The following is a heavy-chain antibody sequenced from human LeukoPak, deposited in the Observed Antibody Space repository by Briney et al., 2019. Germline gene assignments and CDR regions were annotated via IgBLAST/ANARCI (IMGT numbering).Heavy chain of an antibody. J-gene: IGHJ3*02. CDR2: IKQDGSEK. Sequence: GSLRLSCAASGLTFSSYWMSWVRQAPGKGLEWVANIKQDGSEKYYVDSVKGRFTISRDNAKNSLYLQMNSLRAEDTAVYYCAREAVTMIVVVIDAFDIWGQGTMVTVSS. CDR1: GLTFSSYW. CDR3: AREAVTMIVVVIDAFDI. D-gene: IGHD3-22*01. V-gene: IGHV3-7*04.